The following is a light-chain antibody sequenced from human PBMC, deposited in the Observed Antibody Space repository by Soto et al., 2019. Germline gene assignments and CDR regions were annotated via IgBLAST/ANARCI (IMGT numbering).Light chain of an antibody. J-gene: IGKJ1*01. CDR1: QSVSNNY. V-gene: IGKV3-20*01. Sequence: EIVLTQSPGTLSLSPGERATLSCRASQSVSNNYLAWYQRKPGQAPRLLIYGASSRATGIPHRLSGSGSGTDFTLTISRLEPEDFAVYYCQQYDNSPWTFGQGTKVDIK. CDR2: GAS. CDR3: QQYDNSPWT.